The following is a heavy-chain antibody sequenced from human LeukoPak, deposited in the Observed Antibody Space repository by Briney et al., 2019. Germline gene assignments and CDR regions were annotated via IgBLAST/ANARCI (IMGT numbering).Heavy chain of an antibody. CDR2: IYTSGST. D-gene: IGHD1-20*01. Sequence: SETLSLTCSVSGGSISSDSSYWSWIRQPAGKGLEWIGRIYTSGSTDYNPSLKSRVTMSVDTSKNQFSLKLSSVTAADTAVYYCARDPYNSNFDYWGQGTLVTVSS. CDR3: ARDPYNSNFDY. J-gene: IGHJ4*02. V-gene: IGHV4-61*02. CDR1: GGSISSDSSY.